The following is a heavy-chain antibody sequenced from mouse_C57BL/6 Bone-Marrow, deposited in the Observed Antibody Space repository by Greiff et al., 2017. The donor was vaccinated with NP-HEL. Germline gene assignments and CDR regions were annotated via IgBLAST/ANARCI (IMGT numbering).Heavy chain of an antibody. CDR1: GYTFTDYN. V-gene: IGHV1-18*01. J-gene: IGHJ4*01. Sequence: VQLKQSGPELVKPGASVKIPCKASGYTFTDYNMDWVKQSHGKSLEWIGDINPNNGGTIYNQKFKGKATLTVDKSSSTAYMELRSLTSEDTAVYYCARKAYYGNYNAMDYWGQGTSVTVSS. CDR3: ARKAYYGNYNAMDY. D-gene: IGHD2-10*01. CDR2: INPNNGGT.